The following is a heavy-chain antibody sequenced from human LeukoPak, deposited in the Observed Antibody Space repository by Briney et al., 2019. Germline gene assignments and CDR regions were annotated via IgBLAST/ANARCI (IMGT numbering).Heavy chain of an antibody. CDR3: ARGNSSSWYGDSFDY. J-gene: IGHJ4*02. CDR1: GGSFSGYY. Sequence: NPSETLSLTCAVYGGSFSGYYWSWIRQPPGKGLEWIGEINHSGSTTYNPSLKSRVAISVDTSKNQFSLKLSSVTAADTAVYYCARGNSSSWYGDSFDYWGQGTLVTVS. CDR2: INHSGST. D-gene: IGHD6-13*01. V-gene: IGHV4-34*01.